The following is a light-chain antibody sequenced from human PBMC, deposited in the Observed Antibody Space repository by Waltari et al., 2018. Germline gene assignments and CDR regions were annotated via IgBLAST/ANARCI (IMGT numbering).Light chain of an antibody. CDR1: QSIETY. CDR2: DAS. J-gene: IGKJ1*01. CDR3: QQSYNAPRT. V-gene: IGKV1-39*01. Sequence: DIQMTQSPSSLSASVGDRVTITCRASQSIETYVNWFQQKPGKAPKLLIYDASTLQSGVPSRFSGGGSGTYFTLTINSLQPDDFATYHCQQSYNAPRTFGQGTKVDI.